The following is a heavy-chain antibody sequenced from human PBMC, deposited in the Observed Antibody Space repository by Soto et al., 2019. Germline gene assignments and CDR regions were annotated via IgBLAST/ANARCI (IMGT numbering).Heavy chain of an antibody. CDR3: ARGSEDIVVVVAAPYYYYGMDV. Sequence: ASVKVSCKASGYTFTSYGISWVRQAPGQGLEWMGWISAYNGNTNYAQELQGRVTMTTDTSTSTAYMELRSLRSDDTAVYYCARGSEDIVVVVAAPYYYYGMDVWGQGTTVTVSS. J-gene: IGHJ6*02. CDR1: GYTFTSYG. D-gene: IGHD2-15*01. V-gene: IGHV1-18*01. CDR2: ISAYNGNT.